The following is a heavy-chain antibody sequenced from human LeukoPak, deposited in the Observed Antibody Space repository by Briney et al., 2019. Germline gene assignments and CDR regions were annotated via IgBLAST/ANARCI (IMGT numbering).Heavy chain of an antibody. V-gene: IGHV4-34*01. D-gene: IGHD6-6*01. CDR2: INHSGST. CDR1: GGSFSGYY. J-gene: IGHJ5*02. Sequence: KTSETLSLTCAVYGGSFSGYYWSWIRQPPGKGLEWIGEINHSGSTNYNPSLKSRVTISVDTSKNQFSLKLSSVTAADTAVYYCARGDVEYSSSSGLVGFDPWGQGTLVTVSS. CDR3: ARGDVEYSSSSGLVGFDP.